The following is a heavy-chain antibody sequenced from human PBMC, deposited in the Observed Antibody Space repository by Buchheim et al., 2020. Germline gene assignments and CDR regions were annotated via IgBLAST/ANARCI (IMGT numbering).Heavy chain of an antibody. D-gene: IGHD3-10*01. CDR3: ASQPYYYGSGSHGFDY. J-gene: IGHJ4*02. V-gene: IGHV4-4*02. CDR2: IYHSGST. CDR1: GGSISTSNW. Sequence: QVQLQESGPGLVRPSGTLSLTCAVSGGSISTSNWWSWVRQPPGKGLEWIGEIYHSGSTNYNPSLKSRVTMSVDKSKNQFSLALSSMTAADTAVYYCASQPYYYGSGSHGFDYWGQGTL.